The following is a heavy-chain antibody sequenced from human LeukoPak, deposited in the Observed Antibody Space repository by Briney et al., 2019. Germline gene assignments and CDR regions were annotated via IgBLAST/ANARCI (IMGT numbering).Heavy chain of an antibody. CDR2: IIPIFGTA. CDR1: GGTFSSYA. V-gene: IGHV1-69*06. CDR3: ARDLAGWFGELLPDY. Sequence: ASVKVSCKASGGTFSSYAISWVRQAPGQGLEWMGGIIPIFGTANYAQKFQGRVTITADKSTSTAYMELRSLRSDDTAVYYCARDLAGWFGELLPDYWGQGTLVTVSS. J-gene: IGHJ4*02. D-gene: IGHD3-10*01.